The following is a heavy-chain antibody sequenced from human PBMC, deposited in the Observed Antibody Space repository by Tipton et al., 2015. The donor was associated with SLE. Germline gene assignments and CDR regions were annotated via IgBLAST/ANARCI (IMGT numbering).Heavy chain of an antibody. CDR2: MYYSGST. Sequence: TLSLTCSVSGDSIISSSYYWGWIRQPPGKGLEWIGGMYYSGSTYYNPSLKSRVTISVDTSKNQFSLMLRSVTAADTAVYYCARDGPYYDFWSGMGTFDIWGQGTMVTVSS. J-gene: IGHJ3*02. V-gene: IGHV4-39*07. CDR1: GDSIISSSYY. D-gene: IGHD3-3*01. CDR3: ARDGPYYDFWSGMGTFDI.